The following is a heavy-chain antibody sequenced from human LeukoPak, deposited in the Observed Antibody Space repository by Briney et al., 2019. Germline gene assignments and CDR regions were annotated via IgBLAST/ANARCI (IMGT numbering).Heavy chain of an antibody. Sequence: GGSLRLSCAASGFTSSSYGMHWVRQAPGKGLEWVAVISYDGSNKYYADSVKGRFTISRDNSKNTLYLQMNSLRAEDTAVYYCANTWFGELFRFDYWGQGTLVTVSS. CDR1: GFTSSSYG. CDR2: ISYDGSNK. J-gene: IGHJ4*02. V-gene: IGHV3-30*18. CDR3: ANTWFGELFRFDY. D-gene: IGHD3-10*01.